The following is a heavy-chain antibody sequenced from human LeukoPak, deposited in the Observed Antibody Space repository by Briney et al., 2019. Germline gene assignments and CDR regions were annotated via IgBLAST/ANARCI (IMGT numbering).Heavy chain of an antibody. CDR1: GFTFSSYG. J-gene: IGHJ4*02. Sequence: GRSLRLSCAASGFTFSSYGMHWVRQAPGKGLERVAVIWYDGSNKYYADSVKGRFTISRDNSKNTLYLQMNSLRAKDTAVYYCARDSSGYYFDYWGQGTLVTVSS. CDR2: IWYDGSNK. CDR3: ARDSSGYYFDY. V-gene: IGHV3-33*01. D-gene: IGHD3-22*01.